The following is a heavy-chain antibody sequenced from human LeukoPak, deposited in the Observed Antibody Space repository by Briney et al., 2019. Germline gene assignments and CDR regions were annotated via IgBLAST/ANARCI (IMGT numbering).Heavy chain of an antibody. D-gene: IGHD4-17*01. J-gene: IGHJ4*02. CDR1: GGSISSSSYY. CDR3: ARGDYGDPVGY. CDR2: IYYSGST. V-gene: IGHV4-61*05. Sequence: SETLSLTCTVSGGSISSSSYYWGWIRQPPGKGLEWIGYIYYSGSTNYNPSLKSRVTISVDTSKNQFSLKLSSVTAADTAVYYCARGDYGDPVGYWGQGTLVTVSS.